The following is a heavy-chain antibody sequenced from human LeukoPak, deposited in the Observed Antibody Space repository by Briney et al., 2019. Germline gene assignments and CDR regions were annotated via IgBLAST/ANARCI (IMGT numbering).Heavy chain of an antibody. CDR1: GFTFSSYA. CDR3: ARPYSSGWYGDFDY. CDR2: ISGSGGST. V-gene: IGHV3-23*01. D-gene: IGHD6-19*01. Sequence: GGSLRLSCAASGFTFSSYAMSWVRQAPGKGLEWVSAISGSGGSTYFADSVKGRFTISRDNSKNTLYLQMNSLRAEDTAVYYCARPYSSGWYGDFDYWGQGTLVTVSS. J-gene: IGHJ4*02.